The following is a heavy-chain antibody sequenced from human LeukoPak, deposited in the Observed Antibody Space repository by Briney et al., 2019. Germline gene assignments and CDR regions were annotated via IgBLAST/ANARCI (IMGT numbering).Heavy chain of an antibody. Sequence: QSGGSLRLSCAASGFTVSSYGMHWVRQAPGKGLEWVAVISYDGSNKYYADSVKGRFTISRDNSKNTLYLRMNSLRAEDTAVYYCAKFPDEYSSPSLDYWGQGTLVTVSS. CDR2: ISYDGSNK. J-gene: IGHJ4*02. D-gene: IGHD6-6*01. CDR1: GFTVSSYG. V-gene: IGHV3-30*18. CDR3: AKFPDEYSSPSLDY.